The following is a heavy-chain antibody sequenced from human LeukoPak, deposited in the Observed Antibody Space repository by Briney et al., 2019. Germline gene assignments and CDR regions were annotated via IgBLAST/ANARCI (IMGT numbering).Heavy chain of an antibody. Sequence: PGGSLRLSCAAPGFPLSRSAMSWVRQAPGKGLEWVSNISGSGSGGSTYYADSVKGRFTISRDNSKNTLYLQMNSLRAEDTAVYYCAKDASGYSSSWYYDYWGQGTLVTVSS. CDR3: AKDASGYSSSWYYDY. J-gene: IGHJ4*02. V-gene: IGHV3-23*01. D-gene: IGHD6-13*01. CDR2: ISGSGSGGST. CDR1: GFPLSRSA.